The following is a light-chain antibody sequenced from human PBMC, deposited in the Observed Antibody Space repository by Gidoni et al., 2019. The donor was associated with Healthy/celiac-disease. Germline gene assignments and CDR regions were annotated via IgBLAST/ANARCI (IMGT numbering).Light chain of an antibody. Sequence: EIVLTQSPATLSLSPGERATLSCRASQNVSSYLAWYQQKPGQAPRLLIYDASNRATGIPARFSGSGSGTDFTLTIGSLEPEDFAVYYCQQRSNWPPLTFGGGTKVEI. CDR1: QNVSSY. CDR2: DAS. V-gene: IGKV3-11*01. CDR3: QQRSNWPPLT. J-gene: IGKJ4*01.